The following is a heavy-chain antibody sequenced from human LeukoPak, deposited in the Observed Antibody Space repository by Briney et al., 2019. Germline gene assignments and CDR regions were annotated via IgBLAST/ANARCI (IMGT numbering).Heavy chain of an antibody. V-gene: IGHV3-23*01. CDR3: GKTTVGYSSGQKPAWPVDF. J-gene: IGHJ4*02. CDR2: IFGSGGGP. CDR1: GFTFGSHA. Sequence: GGSLRLSCEASGFTFGSHAMYWVRQAPGKGLEWVAGIFGSGGGPHYADSVKGQFTISRDNPRNTVYLQINSLRDDDTAVYYCGKTTVGYSSGQKPAWPVDFWGQGTLVTVSS. D-gene: IGHD5-18*01.